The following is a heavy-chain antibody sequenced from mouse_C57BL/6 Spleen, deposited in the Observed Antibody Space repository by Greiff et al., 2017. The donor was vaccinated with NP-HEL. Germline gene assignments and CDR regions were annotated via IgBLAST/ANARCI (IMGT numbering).Heavy chain of an antibody. CDR2: IFPGSGST. V-gene: IGHV1-75*01. CDR1: GYTFTDYY. D-gene: IGHD2-5*01. Sequence: VKLMESGPELVKPGASVKISCKASGYTFTDYYINWVKQRPGQGLEWIGWIFPGSGSTYYNGKFKGKATLTVDKSSSTAYMLLSSLTSEDSAVYFCARRDSKEDWFAYWGQGTLVTVSA. CDR3: ARRDSKEDWFAY. J-gene: IGHJ3*01.